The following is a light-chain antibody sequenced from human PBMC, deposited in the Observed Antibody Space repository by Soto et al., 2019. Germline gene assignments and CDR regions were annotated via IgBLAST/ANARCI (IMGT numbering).Light chain of an antibody. CDR1: HVIRKH. CDR2: EAS. V-gene: IGKV1-33*01. Sequence: DIQMIQTPSSLSASVGDRVTIACHASHVIRKHLNWYQKKPGKPPKLLIYEASTLETGAPPRFSGTGSGTHFTLTVSSMQPEDFATYYGQHYADVPQVTFGPGTTVDI. J-gene: IGKJ3*01. CDR3: QHYADVPQVT.